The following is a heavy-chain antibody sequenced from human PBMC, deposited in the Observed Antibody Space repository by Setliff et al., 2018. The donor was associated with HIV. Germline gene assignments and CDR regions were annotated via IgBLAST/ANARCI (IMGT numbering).Heavy chain of an antibody. J-gene: IGHJ6*03. V-gene: IGHV4-34*01. CDR3: ARGRDYVWGSYRARRYYYCDWDV. CDR2: ITHSGST. CDR1: GESFSDYY. D-gene: IGHD3-16*02. Sequence: PSETLSLTCAVYGESFSDYYWSWIRQPPGKGLEWIGEITHSGSTNYNPSLKSRVTISVDTSKNQFSLKLTSVTGADTAVYYCARGRDYVWGSYRARRYYYCDWDVWGKGTRVTVSS.